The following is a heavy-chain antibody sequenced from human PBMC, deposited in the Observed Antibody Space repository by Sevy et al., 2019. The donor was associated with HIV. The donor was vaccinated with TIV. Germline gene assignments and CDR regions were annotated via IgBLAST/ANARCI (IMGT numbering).Heavy chain of an antibody. J-gene: IGHJ6*02. Sequence: SETLSLTCAVYGGSFSGYYWSWIRQPPGKVLEWIGEINHSGSTNYNPSLKSRVTISVDTSKNQFSLKLSSVTAADTAVYYCARSVPSYGMDVWGQGTTVTVSS. CDR3: ARSVPSYGMDV. CDR2: INHSGST. CDR1: GGSFSGYY. D-gene: IGHD1-1*01. V-gene: IGHV4-34*01.